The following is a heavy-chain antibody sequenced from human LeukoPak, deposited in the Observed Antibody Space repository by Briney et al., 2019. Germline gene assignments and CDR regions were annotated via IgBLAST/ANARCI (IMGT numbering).Heavy chain of an antibody. V-gene: IGHV1-46*01. D-gene: IGHD3-10*01. Sequence: ASVKVSCKASGYTFTSYYMHWVRQAPGQGLEWMGIINPSGGSTSYAQKFQGRVTMTRDTSTSTVYLELSSLRSEDTAVYYCARDQLLDGSGSCFDYWGQGTLVTVSS. CDR3: ARDQLLDGSGSCFDY. CDR2: INPSGGST. CDR1: GYTFTSYY. J-gene: IGHJ4*02.